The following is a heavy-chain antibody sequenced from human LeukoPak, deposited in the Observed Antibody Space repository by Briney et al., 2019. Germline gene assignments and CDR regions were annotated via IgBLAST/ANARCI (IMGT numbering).Heavy chain of an antibody. D-gene: IGHD2-21*01. CDR1: DGSISTHY. CDR2: IYYSGST. Sequence: SETLSLTCTVSDGSISTHYWSWIRQPPGKGLEWIGYIYYSGSTDYNPSLRSRVTISLDTSKNQVSLKLTSLTAADTAVYFCARGEEAYVHFDYWGQGTLVTVSS. CDR3: ARGEEAYVHFDY. J-gene: IGHJ4*02. V-gene: IGHV4-59*11.